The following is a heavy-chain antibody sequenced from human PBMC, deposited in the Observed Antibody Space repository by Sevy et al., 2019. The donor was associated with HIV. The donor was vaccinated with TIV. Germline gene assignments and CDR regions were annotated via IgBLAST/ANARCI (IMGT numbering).Heavy chain of an antibody. V-gene: IGHV3-74*01. D-gene: IGHD2-8*01. Sequence: GGSLRLSCPASGFTLTNYWMHWVRQAPGKGLVWVSRVDNDGSGTNYADSVKGRFTISRDNAKNTVYLQMNSLRAEDTAVYDCTRDMYGIDYWGQGTLVTVSS. CDR3: TRDMYGIDY. J-gene: IGHJ4*02. CDR1: GFTLTNYW. CDR2: VDNDGSGT.